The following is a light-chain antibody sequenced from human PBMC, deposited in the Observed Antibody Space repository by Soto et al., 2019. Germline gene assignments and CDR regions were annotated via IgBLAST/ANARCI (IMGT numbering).Light chain of an antibody. J-gene: IGKJ4*01. CDR1: QSISNY. CDR2: AAS. CDR3: QQTHTTFT. V-gene: IGKV1-39*01. Sequence: DIQMTQSPSSLSAFVGDRVTITCRASQSISNYLHWYQQKPGKAPKLLIYAASSLQSGVPSRFSGSGSGTDFTLTISSLQPEDFATYYCQQTHTTFTFGGGTRWIS.